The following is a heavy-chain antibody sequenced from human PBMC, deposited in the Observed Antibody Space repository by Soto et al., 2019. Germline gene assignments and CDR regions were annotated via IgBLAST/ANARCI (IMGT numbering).Heavy chain of an antibody. CDR2: IIPIFGTA. CDR1: GGTFSSYA. CDR3: AREGSYCSSTSCPVSY. Sequence: SVKVSCKASGGTFSSYAISWVRQAPGQGLEWMGGIIPIFGTANYAQKFQGRVTITADKSTSTAYMELSSLRSEDTAVYYCAREGSYCSSTSCPVSYWGQGTLVTVSS. V-gene: IGHV1-69*06. D-gene: IGHD2-2*01. J-gene: IGHJ4*02.